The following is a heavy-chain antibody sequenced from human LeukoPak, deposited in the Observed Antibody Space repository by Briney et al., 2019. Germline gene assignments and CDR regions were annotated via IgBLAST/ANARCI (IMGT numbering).Heavy chain of an antibody. CDR1: GFTFSSYW. D-gene: IGHD6-19*01. Sequence: GGSLRLSCAASGFTFSSYWMHWVRQAPGKGLVWVSRINTDESTTDYADSVKGRFTISRDNAKNTLYLQMNSLRAEDTAVYYCERDSEHYSNGWSPGYWGQGTLATVSS. CDR2: INTDESTT. CDR3: ERDSEHYSNGWSPGY. J-gene: IGHJ4*02. V-gene: IGHV3-74*01.